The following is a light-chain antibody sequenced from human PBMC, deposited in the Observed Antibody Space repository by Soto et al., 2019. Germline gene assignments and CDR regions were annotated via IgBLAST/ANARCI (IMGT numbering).Light chain of an antibody. J-gene: IGKJ1*01. CDR3: QQYGRSPRT. V-gene: IGKV3-20*01. CDR1: QSVSSSY. Sequence: EIVLTQSPGTLSLSPGERATLSCRASQSVSSSYFAWYQQKPGQAPRLLIYGASSRATGIPDRFSGSGSGTDFTLTISRLEPEDFAVYNCQQYGRSPRTFGQGTKVEIK. CDR2: GAS.